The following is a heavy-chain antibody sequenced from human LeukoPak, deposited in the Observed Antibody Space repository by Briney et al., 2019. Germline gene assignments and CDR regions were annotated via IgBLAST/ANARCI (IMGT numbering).Heavy chain of an antibody. Sequence: PSETLSLTCTVSGGSISSYYWSWIRQPPGKGLEWIGYIYYNGATDYNPSLKSRVTISVDTSKNEFSLKLSSVTAADTAVYYCAAVYDFWSGYNYWGQGTLVTVSS. D-gene: IGHD3-3*01. CDR3: AAVYDFWSGYNY. CDR2: IYYNGAT. J-gene: IGHJ4*02. CDR1: GGSISSYY. V-gene: IGHV4-59*08.